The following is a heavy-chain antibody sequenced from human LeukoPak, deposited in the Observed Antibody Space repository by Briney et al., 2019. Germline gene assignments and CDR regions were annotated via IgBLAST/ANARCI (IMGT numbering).Heavy chain of an antibody. CDR3: ARDSSDHPNAFDI. CDR1: GYTFTGYY. CDR2: INPNSGDT. J-gene: IGHJ3*02. V-gene: IGHV1-2*02. D-gene: IGHD6-19*01. Sequence: ASVKVSCKASGYTFTGYYMHWVRQAPGQGLEWTGWINPNSGDTSYAQNFQGRVTMTRDTSISTAYMELSRLRSDDTAVYFCARDSSDHPNAFDIWAQGTMVTVSS.